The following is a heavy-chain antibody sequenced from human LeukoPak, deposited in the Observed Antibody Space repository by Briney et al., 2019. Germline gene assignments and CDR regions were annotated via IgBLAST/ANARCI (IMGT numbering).Heavy chain of an antibody. V-gene: IGHV1-18*01. CDR1: GYTFTSYG. CDR3: ARGYYDFWSGYYTMGYYYYYMDV. CDR2: ISAYNGNT. J-gene: IGHJ6*03. Sequence: GASVKVSCKASGYTFTSYGISWVRQAPGQGLEWMGWISAYNGNTNYAQKLQGRVTMTTDTSTSTAYMELRSLRSVDTAVYYCARGYYDFWSGYYTMGYYYYYMDVWGKGTTVTVSS. D-gene: IGHD3-3*01.